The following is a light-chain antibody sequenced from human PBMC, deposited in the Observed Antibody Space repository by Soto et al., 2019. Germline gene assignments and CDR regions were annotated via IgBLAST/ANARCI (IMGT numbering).Light chain of an antibody. CDR2: ADN. CDR3: QSHDGSLSGVV. CDR1: TSNIGAGYG. Sequence: QSALTQPPSVSGAPGQRVTISCTGTTSNIGAGYGVHWYQQLPGTAPKLLIYADNNRPLGVPDRFSGSKSGTTASLAITGLRAGDEADYSCQSHDGSLSGVVFGGGPKLTVL. J-gene: IGLJ2*01. V-gene: IGLV1-40*01.